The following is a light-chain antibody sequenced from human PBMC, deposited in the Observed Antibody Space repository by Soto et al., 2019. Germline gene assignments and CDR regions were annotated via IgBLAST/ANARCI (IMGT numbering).Light chain of an antibody. V-gene: IGKV1-39*01. CDR1: QNINNY. CDR2: AAS. CDR3: QQSYSTPPIT. J-gene: IGKJ5*01. Sequence: DIQMTQSPSSLSASLGDRVTITCQASQNINNYLNWYQQKPGKAPKLLIYAASSLQSGVPSRFSGSGSGTDFTLTISSLQPEDFATYYCQQSYSTPPITFGQGTRLEIK.